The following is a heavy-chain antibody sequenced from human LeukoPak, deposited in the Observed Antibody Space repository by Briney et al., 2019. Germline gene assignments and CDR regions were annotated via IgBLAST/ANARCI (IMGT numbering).Heavy chain of an antibody. J-gene: IGHJ4*02. V-gene: IGHV3-53*01. CDR2: IYSGGST. D-gene: IGHD3-22*01. CDR3: ASWNYYDSSGYYFDY. CDR1: GFSVSSNY. Sequence: GGSLRLSCAASGFSVSSNYMSWVRQAPGKGLEWVSVIYSGGSTYYADSVKGRFTISRDNSKNTLYLQMNSLRAEDTAVYYCASWNYYDSSGYYFDYWGQGTLVTVSS.